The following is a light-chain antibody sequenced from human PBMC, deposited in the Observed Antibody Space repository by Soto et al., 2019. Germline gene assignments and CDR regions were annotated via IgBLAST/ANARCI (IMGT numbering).Light chain of an antibody. CDR1: QSVNNNY. CDR2: GAS. CDR3: QQYGGSAPIT. J-gene: IGKJ5*01. V-gene: IGKV3-20*01. Sequence: EIVLTQSPGTLSLFPGETAALSCRASQSVNNNYLAWYQLRYGQAPRLLIYGASIRATGIPDRFSGSGSGTDFTLPISGLEPEDFAMYYCQQYGGSAPITFGQGTRLEIE.